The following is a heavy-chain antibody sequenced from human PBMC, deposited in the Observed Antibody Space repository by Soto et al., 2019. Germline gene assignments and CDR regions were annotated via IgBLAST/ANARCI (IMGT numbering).Heavy chain of an antibody. J-gene: IGHJ4*02. D-gene: IGHD3-3*01. CDR2: ISGSGGST. CDR1: GFTFSSYA. CDR3: AKDPPRVTIFGVVTHFDY. Sequence: GGSLRLSCAASGFTFSSYAMSWVRQAPGKGLEWVSAISGSGGSTYYADSVKGRFTISRDNSKNTLYLQMNSLRAEDTAVYYCAKDPPRVTIFGVVTHFDYWGQGTLVTVSS. V-gene: IGHV3-23*01.